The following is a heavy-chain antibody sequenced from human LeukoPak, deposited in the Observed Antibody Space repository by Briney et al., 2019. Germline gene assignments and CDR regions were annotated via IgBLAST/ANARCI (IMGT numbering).Heavy chain of an antibody. J-gene: IGHJ4*02. V-gene: IGHV3-7*01. CDR2: IRQDGSEK. Sequence: GGSLRLSCAASGFSFSSYWMMWVRQAPGKGLEWEANIRQDGSEKNYVDSVKGRFTISRDNAKISLYLQMNSLRVEDTAVYYCATDRKVGTWDPRFDYWGQGTLVTVSS. CDR3: ATDRKVGTWDPRFDY. CDR1: GFSFSSYW. D-gene: IGHD4-23*01.